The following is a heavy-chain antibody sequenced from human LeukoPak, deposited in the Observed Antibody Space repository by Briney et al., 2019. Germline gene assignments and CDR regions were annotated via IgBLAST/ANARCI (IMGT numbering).Heavy chain of an antibody. Sequence: PSQTLSLTCTVSGGSISSGSYYWSWIRQPAGKGLEWIGRIYTSGSTNYNPSLKSRVTISVDTSKNQFSLKLSSVTAADTAVYYCARDREYYYSSGYSDYWGQGTLVTVSS. J-gene: IGHJ4*02. D-gene: IGHD3-22*01. V-gene: IGHV4-61*02. CDR3: ARDREYYYSSGYSDY. CDR2: IYTSGST. CDR1: GGSISSGSYY.